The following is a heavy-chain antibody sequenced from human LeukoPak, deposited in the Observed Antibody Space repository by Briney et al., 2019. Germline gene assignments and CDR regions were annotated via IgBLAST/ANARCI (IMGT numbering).Heavy chain of an antibody. CDR1: GGSISSYY. V-gene: IGHV4-59*01. CDR2: IYYSGST. J-gene: IGHJ4*02. D-gene: IGHD6-19*01. Sequence: SETLSLTCTVSGGSISSYYWSWIRQPPGKGLEWLGYIYYSGSTNYNPSLKSRVTISVDTSKNQFSLKLSSVTAADTAVYYCARVSSSGWYGGLGYWGQGTLVTVSS. CDR3: ARVSSSGWYGGLGY.